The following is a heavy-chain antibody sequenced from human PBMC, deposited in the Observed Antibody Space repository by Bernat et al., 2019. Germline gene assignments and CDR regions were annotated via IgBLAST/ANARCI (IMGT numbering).Heavy chain of an antibody. D-gene: IGHD3-10*01. V-gene: IGHV4-31*03. Sequence: QVQLQESGPGLVKPSQTLSLTCTVSGGSISSGGYYWSWIRQHPGKGLEWIGYIYYSGSTYYNPSLKSRVTISVDTSKNQFSLKLSSVTAADTAVYYCARGVWFGELTDAFDIWGQGTMVTVSS. CDR2: IYYSGST. CDR1: GGSISSGGYY. CDR3: ARGVWFGELTDAFDI. J-gene: IGHJ3*02.